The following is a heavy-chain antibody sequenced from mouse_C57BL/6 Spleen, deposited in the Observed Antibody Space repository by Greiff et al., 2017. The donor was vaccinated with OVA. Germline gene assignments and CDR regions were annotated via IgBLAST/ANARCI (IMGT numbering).Heavy chain of an antibody. CDR2: INPSSGYT. J-gene: IGHJ4*01. Sequence: QVQLKQSGAELAKPGASVKLSCKASGYTFTSYWMHWVKQRPGQGLEWIGYINPSSGYTKYNQKFKDKATLTADKSSSTAYMQLSSLTYEDSAVYYCARKRYDYDEAMDYWGQGTSVTVSS. V-gene: IGHV1-7*01. CDR3: ARKRYDYDEAMDY. CDR1: GYTFTSYW. D-gene: IGHD2-4*01.